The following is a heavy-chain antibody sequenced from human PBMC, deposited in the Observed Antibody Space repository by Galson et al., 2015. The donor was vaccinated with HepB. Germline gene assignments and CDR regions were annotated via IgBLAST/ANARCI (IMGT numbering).Heavy chain of an antibody. CDR1: GFTVSSNY. CDR2: IYSGGST. Sequence: SLRLSCAASGFTVSSNYMSWVRQAPGKGLEWVSVIYSGGSTYYADSVKGRFTISRDNSKNTLYLQMNSLRAEDTAVYYCARDLRVAGYFDYWGQGTLVTVSS. D-gene: IGHD6-19*01. V-gene: IGHV3-66*01. J-gene: IGHJ4*02. CDR3: ARDLRVAGYFDY.